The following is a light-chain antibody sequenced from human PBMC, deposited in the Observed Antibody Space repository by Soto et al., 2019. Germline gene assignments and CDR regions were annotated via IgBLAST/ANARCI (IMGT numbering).Light chain of an antibody. V-gene: IGLV2-23*01. CDR1: SSDVGSYNL. CDR3: CSYAGSSTYL. CDR2: EGS. Sequence: QSVLTQPASVSGSPGQSITISCTGTSSDVGSYNLVSWYQQHPGKAPKLMIYEGSKRPSGVSNRFSGSKSGNTASLTISGLQAEDEADYYCCSYAGSSTYLFGNGTKVT. J-gene: IGLJ1*01.